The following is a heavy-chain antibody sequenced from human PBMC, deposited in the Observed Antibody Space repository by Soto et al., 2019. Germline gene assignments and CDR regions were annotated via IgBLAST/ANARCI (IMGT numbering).Heavy chain of an antibody. CDR3: ARAEQLVRYYYYYYMDV. V-gene: IGHV6-1*01. CDR1: GDSVSSNSAA. CDR2: TYYRSKWYN. J-gene: IGHJ6*03. D-gene: IGHD6-6*01. Sequence: PSQTLSLTCAISGDSVSSNSAAWNWIRQSPSRGLEWLGRTYYRSKWYNDYAVSVKSRITINPDTSKNQFSLQLNSVTPEDTAVYYCARAEQLVRYYYYYYMDVWGKGTTVTVSS.